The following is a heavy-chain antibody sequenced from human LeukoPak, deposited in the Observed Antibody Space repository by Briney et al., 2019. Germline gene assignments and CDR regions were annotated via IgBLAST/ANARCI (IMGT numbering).Heavy chain of an antibody. D-gene: IGHD1-14*01. CDR1: GFTFSSYS. V-gene: IGHV3-23*01. Sequence: GGSLRLSCAASGFTFSSYSMNWVRQAPGKGLEWVSVISGSGGTTYYADSVKGRFTISRDSSKNTLYLQMNSLRAEDTAVYYCAKVSGGGLYYDGMDVWGQGTTVTVSS. J-gene: IGHJ6*02. CDR2: ISGSGGTT. CDR3: AKVSGGGLYYDGMDV.